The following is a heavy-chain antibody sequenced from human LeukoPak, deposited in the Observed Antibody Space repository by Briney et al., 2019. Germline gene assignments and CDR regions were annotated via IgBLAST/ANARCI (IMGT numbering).Heavy chain of an antibody. CDR3: ARADSSGWATRYFQH. D-gene: IGHD6-19*01. CDR2: IYYSGST. CDR1: GGSISSYY. J-gene: IGHJ1*01. Sequence: TASETLSLTCTVSGGSISSYYWSWIRQPPGKGLEWTGYIYYSGSTNYNPSLKSRVTISVDTSKNQFSLKLSSVTAADTAVYYCARADSSGWATRYFQHWGQGTLVTVSS. V-gene: IGHV4-59*01.